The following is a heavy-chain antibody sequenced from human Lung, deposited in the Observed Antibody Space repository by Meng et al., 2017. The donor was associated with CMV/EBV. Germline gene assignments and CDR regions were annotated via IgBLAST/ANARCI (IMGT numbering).Heavy chain of an antibody. D-gene: IGHD2-2*01. J-gene: IGHJ6*02. CDR3: ATDGSRSPYYSYGMDV. CDR2: VSHDGTNE. Sequence: GGSLRLSCAASTFTFSSFIIHWVRQAPGRGLEWVTVVSHDGTNEYYADSVNGRFTCSRDNSRRILYLQMNRMSVEDTAVYYCATDGSRSPYYSYGMDVWGQGTTVTVSS. CDR1: TFTFSSFI. V-gene: IGHV3-30*03.